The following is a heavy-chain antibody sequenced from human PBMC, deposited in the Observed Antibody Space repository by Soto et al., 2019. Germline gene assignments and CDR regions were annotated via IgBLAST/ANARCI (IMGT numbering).Heavy chain of an antibody. CDR1: GFTFSSYA. CDR2: ISYDGSNK. J-gene: IGHJ3*02. Sequence: GGSLRLSCAASGFTFSSYAMHWVRQAPGKGLEWVAVISYDGSNKYYADSLKGRFTISRDNSKNTLYLQMNSLRAEDTAVYYCAREGAGADSGDAFDIWGQGTMVTVSS. CDR3: AREGAGADSGDAFDI. V-gene: IGHV3-30*04. D-gene: IGHD6-13*01.